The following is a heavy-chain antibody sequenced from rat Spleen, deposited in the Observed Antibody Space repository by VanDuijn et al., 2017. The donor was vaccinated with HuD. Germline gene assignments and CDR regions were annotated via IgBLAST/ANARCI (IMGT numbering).Heavy chain of an antibody. V-gene: IGHV5-22*01. J-gene: IGHJ3*01. CDR2: ISYEGSGT. CDR3: ATGPRILRLDWFAY. Sequence: EVKLVESGGGLVQPGRSLKLSCAASGLTFSDYYMAWARQAPKKGLEWVASISYEGSGTYYGDSVKGRFTISRDNAKSTLYLQMDSLRSEDTATYYCATGPRILRLDWFAYWGQGTLVTVSS. D-gene: IGHD1-6*01. CDR1: GLTFSDYY.